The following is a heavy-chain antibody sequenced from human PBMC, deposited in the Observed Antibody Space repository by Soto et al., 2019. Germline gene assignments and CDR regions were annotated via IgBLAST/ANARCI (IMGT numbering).Heavy chain of an antibody. V-gene: IGHV3-21*01. CDR2: ISSSSSYI. J-gene: IGHJ4*02. Sequence: EVQLVESGGGLVKPGGSLRLSCAASGFTFSSYSMNWVRQAPGKGLEWVSSISSSSSYIYYADSVKGRFTISRDNAKNSLYLQMNSLRAEDTAVYYCARDPSIAVAGAYYFDYWGQGSLVTVSS. CDR1: GFTFSSYS. D-gene: IGHD6-19*01. CDR3: ARDPSIAVAGAYYFDY.